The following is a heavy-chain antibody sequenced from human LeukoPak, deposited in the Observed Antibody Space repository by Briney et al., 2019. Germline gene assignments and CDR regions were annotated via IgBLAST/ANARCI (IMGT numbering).Heavy chain of an antibody. D-gene: IGHD3-3*01. Sequence: GGCLRLSCAASGFTVRSYSMNWVRQAPGKGLEWVSYIRSGSSAACYADSVKGRFTVSRDNAKNSLYLQMNSLRDEDAAVYYCGGGGYDVLSGYYTMFDYWGQGTLVTVSS. CDR2: IRSGSSAA. CDR1: GFTVRSYS. CDR3: GGGGYDVLSGYYTMFDY. J-gene: IGHJ4*02. V-gene: IGHV3-48*02.